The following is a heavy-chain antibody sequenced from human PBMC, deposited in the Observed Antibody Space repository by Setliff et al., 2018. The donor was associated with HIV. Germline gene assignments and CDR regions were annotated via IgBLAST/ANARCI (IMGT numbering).Heavy chain of an antibody. J-gene: IGHJ1*01. Sequence: PSETLSLTCTVSNASINSYYWSWIRQPAGRALEWIGRIYFSGRTNYNPSLKSRIKMSIGTSKNQFSLKLSSVTAADTAVYFCARDPYCSGDGCFRYYQHWGRGTLVTVSS. D-gene: IGHD2-15*01. CDR1: NASINSYY. CDR2: IYFSGRT. CDR3: ARDPYCSGDGCFRYYQH. V-gene: IGHV4-4*07.